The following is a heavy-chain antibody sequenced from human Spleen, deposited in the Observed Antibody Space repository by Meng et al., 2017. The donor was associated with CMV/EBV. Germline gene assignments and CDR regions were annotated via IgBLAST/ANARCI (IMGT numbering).Heavy chain of an antibody. V-gene: IGHV4-38-2*02. J-gene: IGHJ4*02. CDR1: GYSINAGYY. CDR3: ASSLRFLTQAVY. CDR2: VYHSGST. D-gene: IGHD3-3*01. Sequence: SETLSLTCIVSGYSINAGYYWGWIRQPPGKGLEWIGTVYHSGSTYYNPSLKSRVTISVDTSKNQFSLKLSSVTAADTAVYYCASSLRFLTQAVYWGQGTLVTVS.